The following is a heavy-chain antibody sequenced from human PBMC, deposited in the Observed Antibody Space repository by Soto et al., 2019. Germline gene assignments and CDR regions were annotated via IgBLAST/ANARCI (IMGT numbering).Heavy chain of an antibody. CDR1: GFTFSSYG. V-gene: IGHV3-33*01. CDR2: IWYDGSNK. Sequence: QVQLVESGGGVVQPGRSLRLSCAASGFTFSSYGMHWVRQAPGKGLEWVAVIWYDGSNKYYVDSVKGRFTISRDNSKNTLYLQMNSLRAEDTAVYHCARDADSSGIGCDYWGQGTLVTVSS. J-gene: IGHJ4*02. CDR3: ARDADSSGIGCDY. D-gene: IGHD3-22*01.